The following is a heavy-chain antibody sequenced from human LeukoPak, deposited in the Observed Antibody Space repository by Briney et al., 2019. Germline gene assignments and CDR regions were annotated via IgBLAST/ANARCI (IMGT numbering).Heavy chain of an antibody. Sequence: PSETLSLTCAVYGGSFSGYYWSWIRQPPGKGLEWIGEINHSGSTNYNPSLKSRVTISVDTSKNQFSLKLSSVTAADTAVCYCARGSRVYSSSWYDAFDIWGQGTMVTVSS. J-gene: IGHJ3*02. V-gene: IGHV4-34*01. D-gene: IGHD6-13*01. CDR3: ARGSRVYSSSWYDAFDI. CDR2: INHSGST. CDR1: GGSFSGYY.